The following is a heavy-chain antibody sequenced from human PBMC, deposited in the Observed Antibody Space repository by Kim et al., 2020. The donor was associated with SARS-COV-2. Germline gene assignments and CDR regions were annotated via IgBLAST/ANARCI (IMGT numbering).Heavy chain of an antibody. CDR2: T. CDR3: AGHMVTSNFDY. D-gene: IGHD2-21*02. J-gene: IGHJ4*02. V-gene: IGHV4-61*07. Sequence: TNYHPSLKSRVTISVDTSKNQFSLKLSSVTAADTAVYYCAGHMVTSNFDYWGQGTLVTVSS.